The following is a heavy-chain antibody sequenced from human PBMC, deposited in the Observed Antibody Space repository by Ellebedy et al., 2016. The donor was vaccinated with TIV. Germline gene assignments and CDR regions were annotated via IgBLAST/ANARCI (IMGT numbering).Heavy chain of an antibody. V-gene: IGHV3-30*03. D-gene: IGHD4/OR15-4a*01. CDR3: ARDYGEYGGGFDY. CDR1: GFTFSDYG. J-gene: IGHJ4*02. CDR2: LSYDGSNK. Sequence: GESLKISCAVSGFTFSDYGMHWVRQAPGKGLEWVAVLSYDGSNKYYADSVKGRFTISRDNSKNTLYLQMNSLRADDQAVYYCARDYGEYGGGFDYWGQGTLVTVFS.